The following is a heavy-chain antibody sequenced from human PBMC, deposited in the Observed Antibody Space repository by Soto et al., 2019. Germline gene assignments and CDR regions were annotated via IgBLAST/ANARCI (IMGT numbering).Heavy chain of an antibody. D-gene: IGHD6-6*01. Sequence: QVQLQQWGAGLLKPSGTLSLTCAVYGGSFNSFYWSWIRQAPGKGLEWIGEINHSGRTKYNPSLKSRVPILVDPSKNQFSLTLTSVTAADTAVYYCAREYSSSYYFDYWGQGTLVTVSS. CDR2: INHSGRT. J-gene: IGHJ4*02. CDR3: AREYSSSYYFDY. V-gene: IGHV4-34*02. CDR1: GGSFNSFY.